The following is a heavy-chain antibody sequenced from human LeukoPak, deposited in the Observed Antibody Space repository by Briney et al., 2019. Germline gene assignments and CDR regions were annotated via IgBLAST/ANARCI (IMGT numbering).Heavy chain of an antibody. CDR1: GFTFSSYA. CDR2: ISGSGGST. CDR3: AKDTRPYYYGKSNDY. D-gene: IGHD3-10*01. J-gene: IGHJ4*02. Sequence: QPGGSLRLSCAASGFTFSSYAMSWVRQAPGKGLEWVSAISGSGGSTYYADSVKGRFTISRDNSKNTLYLQMNSLRAEDTAVYYSAKDTRPYYYGKSNDYWGQGTLVTASS. V-gene: IGHV3-23*01.